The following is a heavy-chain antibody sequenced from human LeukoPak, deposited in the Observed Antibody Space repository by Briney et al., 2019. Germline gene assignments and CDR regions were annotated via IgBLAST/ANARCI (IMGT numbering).Heavy chain of an antibody. V-gene: IGHV4-34*01. Sequence: PSETLSLTCAVYGGSFSGYYWSWIRQPPGKGLEWIGEINHSGSTNYNPSLKGRVTISVDTSKNQFSLKLSSVTAADTAVYYCARRSSRSLGYYGMDVWGQGTTVTVSS. CDR2: INHSGST. D-gene: IGHD6-13*01. CDR1: GGSFSGYY. J-gene: IGHJ6*02. CDR3: ARRSSRSLGYYGMDV.